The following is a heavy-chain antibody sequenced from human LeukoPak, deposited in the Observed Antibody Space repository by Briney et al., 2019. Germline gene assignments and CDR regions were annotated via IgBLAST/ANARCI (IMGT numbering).Heavy chain of an antibody. CDR1: GGSFTDYF. Sequence: PSETLSLTCAVYGGSFTDYFLSWIRQPPGKGLEWLGEINHSGSTNYNPFLKSRVTISMDSSKNQFSLKLSSVTAADTAVYHCARGGNCRTTNCLLDPWGQGTLVTVSS. CDR3: ARGGNCRTTNCLLDP. D-gene: IGHD2-2*01. J-gene: IGHJ5*02. V-gene: IGHV4-34*01. CDR2: INHSGST.